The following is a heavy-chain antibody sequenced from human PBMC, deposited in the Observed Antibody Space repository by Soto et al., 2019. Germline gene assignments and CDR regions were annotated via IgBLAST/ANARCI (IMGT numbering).Heavy chain of an antibody. V-gene: IGHV4-39*01. D-gene: IGHD3-9*01. CDR1: GGSISSSSYY. Sequence: SETLSLTCTVSGGSISSSSYYWGWVRQPPGKGLEWIGSIYYSGTTYYNPSLKSRVTISVDTSKNQFSLKLSSVTAADTAVYYCARAGRYFDWLRKMFDYWGQGTLVTVSS. CDR3: ARAGRYFDWLRKMFDY. CDR2: IYYSGTT. J-gene: IGHJ4*02.